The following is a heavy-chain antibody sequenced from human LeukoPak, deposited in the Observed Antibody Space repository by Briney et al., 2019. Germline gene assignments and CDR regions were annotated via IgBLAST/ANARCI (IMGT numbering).Heavy chain of an antibody. V-gene: IGHV3-15*01. CDR3: TTRVMTTVTTEIDY. Sequence: PGGSLRLSCAASGFTFSNAWMSWVPQAPGKGLEWVGRIKSKTDGGTTDYAAPVKGRFTISRDDSKNTLYLQMNSLKTEDTAVYYCTTRVMTTVTTEIDYWGQGTLVTVSS. CDR1: GFTFSNAW. J-gene: IGHJ4*02. D-gene: IGHD4-17*01. CDR2: IKSKTDGGTT.